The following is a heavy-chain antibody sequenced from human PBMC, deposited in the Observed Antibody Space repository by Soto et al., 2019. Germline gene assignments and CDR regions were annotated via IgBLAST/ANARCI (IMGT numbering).Heavy chain of an antibody. Sequence: SETLSLTCGVYGGSFSACSWTWLRQSPGKGLEWIGEITHGGSTDYNPALKSRLVMSVDTSKNQFSLRVTSVTAADAAVYFCARARFDSWSHIYYGLDVWGQGTTVTVSS. CDR2: ITHGGST. V-gene: IGHV4-34*01. J-gene: IGHJ6*02. CDR3: ARARFDSWSHIYYGLDV. CDR1: GGSFSACS. D-gene: IGHD3-3*01.